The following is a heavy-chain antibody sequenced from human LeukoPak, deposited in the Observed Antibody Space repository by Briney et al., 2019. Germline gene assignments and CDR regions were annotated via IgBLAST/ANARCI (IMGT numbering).Heavy chain of an antibody. CDR3: AKDRAATGVFDY. Sequence: GGSQRLSCGASGFTFSSYGMHWVRQAPGKGLEWVAFIRFDGSEKYYADSVRGRFTISRDNSKTTLYLQMSSLRAEDTALYYCAKDRAATGVFDYWGQGTLVTVSS. J-gene: IGHJ4*02. CDR1: GFTFSSYG. CDR2: IRFDGSEK. V-gene: IGHV3-30*02. D-gene: IGHD6-13*01.